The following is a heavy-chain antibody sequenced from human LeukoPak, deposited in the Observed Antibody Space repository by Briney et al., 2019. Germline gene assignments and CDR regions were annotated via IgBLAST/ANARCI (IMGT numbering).Heavy chain of an antibody. CDR2: ISSNGGST. CDR1: GFTFSSYA. CDR3: ASGWFGELSGAFDI. D-gene: IGHD3-10*01. V-gene: IGHV3-64*01. Sequence: GGSLRLSCAASGFTFSSYAMSWVRQAPGKGLEYVSAISSNGGSTYYANSVKGRFTISRDNSKNTLYLQMGSLRAEDMAVYYCASGWFGELSGAFDIWGQGTMVTVSS. J-gene: IGHJ3*02.